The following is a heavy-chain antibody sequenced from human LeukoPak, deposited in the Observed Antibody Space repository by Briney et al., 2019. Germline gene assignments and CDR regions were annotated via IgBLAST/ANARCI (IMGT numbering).Heavy chain of an antibody. CDR1: GFTFSSYS. CDR2: ISSSSSYI. J-gene: IGHJ6*03. Sequence: PGGSLRLSCAASGFTFSSYSMNWVRQAPGKGLEWVSSISSSSSYIYYADSVKGRFTISRDNAKNSLYLQMNSLRAEDTAVYYCARVSTAGLRFPYYYMDVWGKGTTVTVSS. CDR3: ARVSTAGLRFPYYYMDV. V-gene: IGHV3-21*01. D-gene: IGHD3-3*01.